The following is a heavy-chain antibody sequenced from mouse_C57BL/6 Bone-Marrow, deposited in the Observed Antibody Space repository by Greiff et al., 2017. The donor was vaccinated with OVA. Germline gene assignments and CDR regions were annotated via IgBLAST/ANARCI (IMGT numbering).Heavy chain of an antibody. CDR3: ARDRWLPPMDY. CDR2: ISDGGSYT. CDR1: GFTFSSYA. V-gene: IGHV5-4*01. D-gene: IGHD2-3*01. J-gene: IGHJ4*01. Sequence: EVQLVESGGGLVKPGGSLKLSCAASGFTFSSYAMSWVRQTPEKRLEWVATISDGGSYTYYPDNVKGRFTISRDNAKNNLYLQMSHLKSEDTAMYYCARDRWLPPMDYCGQGTSVTVSS.